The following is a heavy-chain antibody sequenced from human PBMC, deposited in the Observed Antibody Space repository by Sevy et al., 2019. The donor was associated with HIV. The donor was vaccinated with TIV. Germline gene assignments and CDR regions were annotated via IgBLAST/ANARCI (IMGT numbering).Heavy chain of an antibody. CDR3: ARDALSGTSAY. J-gene: IGHJ4*02. V-gene: IGHV3-21*01. Sequence: GGSLRLSCAASGFTFSAYVMNWVRQGPGKGLEWVSSISSSGRYIYYADSVQGRFTISRDKAEDSLYLQMNNLRAEDTAVYYCARDALSGTSAYWGQGTLVTVSS. CDR1: GFTFSAYV. CDR2: ISSSGRYI. D-gene: IGHD1-7*01.